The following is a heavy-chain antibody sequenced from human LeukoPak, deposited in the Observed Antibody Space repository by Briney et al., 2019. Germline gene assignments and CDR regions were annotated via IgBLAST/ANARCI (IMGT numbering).Heavy chain of an antibody. J-gene: IGHJ6*03. CDR3: ARLLWFGETHYYMDV. CDR1: GGSISSYY. D-gene: IGHD3-10*01. Sequence: SETLSLTCTVSGGSISSYYWSWIRQPPGKGLEWIGYIYYSGSTNYNPSLKSRVAISVDTSKNQFSLKLSSVTAADTAVYFCARLLWFGETHYYMDVWGKGTTVTISS. V-gene: IGHV4-59*01. CDR2: IYYSGST.